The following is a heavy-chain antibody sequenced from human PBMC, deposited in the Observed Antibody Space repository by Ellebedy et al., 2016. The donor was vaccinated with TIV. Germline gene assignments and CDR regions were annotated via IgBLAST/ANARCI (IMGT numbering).Heavy chain of an antibody. CDR3: ARGGLLAASDY. CDR2: INSDGSST. D-gene: IGHD2-15*01. V-gene: IGHV3-74*01. J-gene: IGHJ4*02. Sequence: GESLKISCAASGFTFSSYWMHWVRQAPGKGLVWVSRINSDGSSTNYADSVKGRFTISRDNARNTLYLQMNSLRAEDTAVYYCARGGLLAASDYWGQGTLVTVSS. CDR1: GFTFSSYW.